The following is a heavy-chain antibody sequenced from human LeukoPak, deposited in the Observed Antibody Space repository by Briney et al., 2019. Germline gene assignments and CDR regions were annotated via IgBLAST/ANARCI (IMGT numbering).Heavy chain of an antibody. CDR1: GGSISSSIYY. D-gene: IGHD3-22*01. CDR3: ASFNYYDSSGYYYGY. J-gene: IGHJ4*02. V-gene: IGHV4-39*01. CDR2: IYYSGST. Sequence: PSETLSLTCTVSGGSISSSIYYWGWIRQPPGKGLEWIGGIYYSGSTYYNPSLKSRVTISVDTSQYQLSLKLSSVTAADTVVYYCASFNYYDSSGYYYGYWGQGTLVTVSS.